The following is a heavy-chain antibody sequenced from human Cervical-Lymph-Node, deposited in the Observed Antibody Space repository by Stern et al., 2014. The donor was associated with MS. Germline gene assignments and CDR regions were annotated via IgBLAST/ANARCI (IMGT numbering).Heavy chain of an antibody. CDR2: MNPNIGNT. CDR1: GYTFINYD. J-gene: IGHJ5*02. V-gene: IGHV1-8*01. D-gene: IGHD6-6*01. CDR3: ARGLVVSSSLWFDR. Sequence: VQLVESGAEVKKPGASVKVSCKASGYTFINYDINWVRQAPGRGLEWKGWMNPNIGNTGYAQEFQGRVTMTTNTSISTVYMELSSLTSDDTAVYYCARGLVVSSSLWFDRWGQGTLVTVSS.